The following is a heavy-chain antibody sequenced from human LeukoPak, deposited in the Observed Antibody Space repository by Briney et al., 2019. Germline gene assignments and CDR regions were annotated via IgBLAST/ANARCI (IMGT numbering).Heavy chain of an antibody. D-gene: IGHD4-17*01. J-gene: IGHJ4*02. V-gene: IGHV1-2*02. CDR3: ARDLLNGDYLDY. Sequence: ASVKVSCKASGYTFTGYYMHWVRQAPGQGLEWMGWINPNSGGTNYAQKFQGRVTMTRDTSISTAYMEPSRLRSDDTAVYYCARDLLNGDYLDYWGQGTLVTVSS. CDR1: GYTFTGYY. CDR2: INPNSGGT.